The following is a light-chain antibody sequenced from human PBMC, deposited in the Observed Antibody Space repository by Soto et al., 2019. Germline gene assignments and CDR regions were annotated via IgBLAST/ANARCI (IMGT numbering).Light chain of an antibody. CDR2: GAS. Sequence: EIVLTQSPGTLSLSPGERATLSCRASQSVSSSYLAWYQKKPGQAPRLLIYGASSRATGIPDRFSGSGSGTDFTLTISRLELEDFAVYYCQQYGSSPYTFGQGTKLEIK. CDR1: QSVSSSY. J-gene: IGKJ2*01. V-gene: IGKV3-20*01. CDR3: QQYGSSPYT.